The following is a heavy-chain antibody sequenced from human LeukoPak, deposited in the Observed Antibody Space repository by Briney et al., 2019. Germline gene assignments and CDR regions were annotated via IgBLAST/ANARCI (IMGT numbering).Heavy chain of an antibody. Sequence: SETLSLTCTVSGGSISSSSYYWGWIRQPPGKGLEWIGSIYYSGSTYYNPSLKSRVTISVDTSKNQFSLKLSSVTAADTAVYYCARSRGFGELGFWFDPWGQGTLVTVSS. V-gene: IGHV4-39*07. CDR1: GGSISSSSYY. CDR2: IYYSGST. D-gene: IGHD3-10*01. J-gene: IGHJ5*02. CDR3: ARSRGFGELGFWFDP.